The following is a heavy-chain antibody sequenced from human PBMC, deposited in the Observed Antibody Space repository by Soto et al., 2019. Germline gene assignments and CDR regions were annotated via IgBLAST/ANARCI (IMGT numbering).Heavy chain of an antibody. CDR3: EKEMATILEGMDV. D-gene: IGHD5-12*01. V-gene: IGHV3-23*01. CDR2: ISGSGGST. J-gene: IGHJ6*02. Sequence: XVSLRLSCAASGFTFSSYAMSGVRQAPGKGLEWVSAISGSGGSTYYADSVKGRFTISRDNSKNTLYLQMNSLRAEDTAVYYCEKEMATILEGMDVWGQGTTVTVSS. CDR1: GFTFSSYA.